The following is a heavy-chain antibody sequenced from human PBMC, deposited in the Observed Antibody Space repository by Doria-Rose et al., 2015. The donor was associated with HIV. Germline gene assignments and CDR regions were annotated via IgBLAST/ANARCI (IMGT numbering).Heavy chain of an antibody. V-gene: IGHV2-26*01. CDR2: IFSDDER. CDR1: GVSLSSPGMG. Sequence: QWGPVLVRPTETLTLTCTVSGVSLSSPGMGVSWIRQPPGKALEWLANIFSDDERSYKTSLKSRLTISRVTSKSQVVLIMTDMDPVDTATYYCARIKSSRWYHKYYFDFWGQGTLVIVSA. CDR3: ARIKSSRWYHKYYFDF. D-gene: IGHD6-13*01. J-gene: IGHJ4*02.